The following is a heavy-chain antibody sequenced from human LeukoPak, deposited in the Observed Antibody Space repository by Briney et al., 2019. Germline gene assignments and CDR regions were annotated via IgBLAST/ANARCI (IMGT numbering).Heavy chain of an antibody. CDR2: IYTSGST. J-gene: IGHJ3*02. CDR1: GGSISSYY. D-gene: IGHD6-6*01. Sequence: SETLSLTCTVSGGSISSYYWSWIRQPAGKGLEWIGRIYTSGSTNYNPSLKSRVTMSVDTSKNQFSLKLSSVTAADTAVHYCARVSQDSSADAFDIWGQGTMVTVSS. CDR3: ARVSQDSSADAFDI. V-gene: IGHV4-4*07.